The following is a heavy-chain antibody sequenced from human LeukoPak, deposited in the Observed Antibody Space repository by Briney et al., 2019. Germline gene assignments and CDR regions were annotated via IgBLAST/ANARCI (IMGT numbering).Heavy chain of an antibody. V-gene: IGHV3-7*01. CDR2: INQAGSEK. J-gene: IGHJ4*02. D-gene: IGHD6-13*01. CDR3: ARDGTAAGLYFDY. CDR1: GFTFSSQW. Sequence: PGGSLRLSCAASGFTFSSQWMSWVRQAPGKGLEWGANINQAGSEKHYVDSVKGRFTISRDTAKSSLYLQMNSLRAEDTAVYYCARDGTAAGLYFDYWGQGTLVTVSS.